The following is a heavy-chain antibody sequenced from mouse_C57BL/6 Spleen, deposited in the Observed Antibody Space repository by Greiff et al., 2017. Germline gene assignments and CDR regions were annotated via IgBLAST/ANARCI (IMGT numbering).Heavy chain of an antibody. CDR2: IWWDDDK. J-gene: IGHJ1*03. Sequence: QVTLKESGPGILQPSQTLSLTCSFSGFSLSTFGMGVGWIRQPSGKGLEWLAHIWWDDDKYYNPALKSRLTISKDTSKNQVFLKIANVDTADTATYYCARNYYYGSSPAGSFDVWGTGTTVTVSS. CDR3: ARNYYYGSSPAGSFDV. V-gene: IGHV8-8*01. CDR1: GFSLSTFGMG. D-gene: IGHD1-1*01.